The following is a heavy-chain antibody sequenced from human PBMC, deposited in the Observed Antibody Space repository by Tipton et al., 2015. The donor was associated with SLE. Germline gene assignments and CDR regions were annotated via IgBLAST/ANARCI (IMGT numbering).Heavy chain of an antibody. CDR1: GGSFSGYY. Sequence: GLVKPSETLSLTCVVYGGSFSGYYWSWIRQPPGKGLEWIGEINHSGSTNYNPSLKSRVTISVDTSKNQFSLKLTSVTAADTAVYYCASGGGIAVAPPNWFDPWGQGTLVTVSS. V-gene: IGHV4-34*01. J-gene: IGHJ5*02. D-gene: IGHD6-19*01. CDR3: ASGGGIAVAPPNWFDP. CDR2: INHSGST.